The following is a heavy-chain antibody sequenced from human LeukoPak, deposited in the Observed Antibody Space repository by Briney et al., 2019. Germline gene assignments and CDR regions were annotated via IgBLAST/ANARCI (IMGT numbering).Heavy chain of an antibody. V-gene: IGHV3-66*01. J-gene: IGHJ3*02. CDR2: IYTGDTT. CDR1: GFTPNTDY. D-gene: IGHD6-13*01. CDR3: VRDVGSWSNWDFDI. Sequence: PGGSLRLPCAASGFTPNTDYMSWVRQAPGKGVEGVSIIYTGDTTYYTDSVKGRFTISRDNSKDTLFLQMDSLRVEDTAVYYCVRDVGSWSNWDFDIWGHGTMVTVSS.